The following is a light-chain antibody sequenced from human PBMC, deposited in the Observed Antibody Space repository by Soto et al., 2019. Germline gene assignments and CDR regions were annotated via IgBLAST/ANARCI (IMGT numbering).Light chain of an antibody. CDR1: QNIKSY. CDR3: QQGFSSPPWT. Sequence: DIQMTQSPSSLSASVGDSVTITCRASQNIKSYLNWYQQKPGKAPNLLIYAASSLHSGVPSRFSGSGSGTDFTLTISSLQPEDFATYYCQQGFSSPPWTFGQGTKVDIK. CDR2: AAS. V-gene: IGKV1-39*01. J-gene: IGKJ1*01.